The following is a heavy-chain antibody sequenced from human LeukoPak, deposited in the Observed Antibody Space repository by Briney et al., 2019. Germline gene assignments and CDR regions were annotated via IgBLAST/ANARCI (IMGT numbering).Heavy chain of an antibody. J-gene: IGHJ4*02. Sequence: PGGSLRLSCAASGFTFSSYEMNWVRQAPGKGLEWVSYISSSGSTIYYADSVKGRFTISRDNAKNSLYLQMNSLRAEDTAVYYCARASITMVRGVIPDYWGQGTLVTVSS. D-gene: IGHD3-10*01. V-gene: IGHV3-48*03. CDR1: GFTFSSYE. CDR3: ARASITMVRGVIPDY. CDR2: ISSSGSTI.